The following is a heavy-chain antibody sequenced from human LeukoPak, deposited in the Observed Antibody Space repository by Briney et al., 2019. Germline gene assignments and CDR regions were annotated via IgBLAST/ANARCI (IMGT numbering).Heavy chain of an antibody. D-gene: IGHD3-10*01. CDR1: GFTFSSYA. J-gene: IGHJ4*02. CDR2: ISYDGSNK. Sequence: GGSLRLSCAASGFTFSSYAMHWVRQAPGKGLEWVAVISYDGSNKYYADSVKGRFTISRDNSKNTLYLQMNSLRAEDTAVYYCAKGAGKLWFGESDWGQGTLVTVSS. CDR3: AKGAGKLWFGESD. V-gene: IGHV3-30-3*01.